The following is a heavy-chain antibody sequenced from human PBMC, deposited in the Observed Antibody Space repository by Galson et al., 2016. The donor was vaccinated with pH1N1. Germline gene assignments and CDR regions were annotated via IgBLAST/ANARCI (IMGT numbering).Heavy chain of an antibody. Sequence: LTCTVSGGSISSHDWSWIRQPPGKGLEWIGCIYYSGSTNYNPSVKSRVTISVDTSKNQFSLKLSSVTAADTAVYYCASLLWFGELGGYFQHWGQGTLVTVSS. D-gene: IGHD3-10*01. CDR2: IYYSGST. V-gene: IGHV4-59*11. J-gene: IGHJ1*01. CDR1: GGSISSHD. CDR3: ASLLWFGELGGYFQH.